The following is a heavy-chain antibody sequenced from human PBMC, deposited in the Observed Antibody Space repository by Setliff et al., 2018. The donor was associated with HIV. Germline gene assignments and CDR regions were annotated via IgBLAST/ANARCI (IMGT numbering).Heavy chain of an antibody. D-gene: IGHD5-18*01. CDR3: ASIELAAMVPVDY. J-gene: IGHJ4*02. V-gene: IGHV3-66*01. CDR2: IYSGGST. CDR1: GITVSGIY. Sequence: GSLRLSCVASGITVSGIYMSWVRQAPGKGLEWVSVIYSGGSTYYADSVKGRFTISRDNAKNSLFLQMNSLRAEDTAVYYCASIELAAMVPVDYWGQGTLVTVSS.